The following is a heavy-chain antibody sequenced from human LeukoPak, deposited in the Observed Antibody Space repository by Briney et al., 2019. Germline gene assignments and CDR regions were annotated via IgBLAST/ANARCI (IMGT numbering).Heavy chain of an antibody. J-gene: IGHJ4*02. D-gene: IGHD2-8*01. CDR3: ASDRAPSEDIVLMVYAQYDY. Sequence: GGSLRLSCAASGFTFSSYSMNWVRQAPGKGLEWVSSISSSSSYVYYADSVKGRFTISRDNAKNSLYLQMNSLRAEDTAVYYCASDRAPSEDIVLMVYAQYDYWGQGTLVTVSS. V-gene: IGHV3-21*01. CDR2: ISSSSSYV. CDR1: GFTFSSYS.